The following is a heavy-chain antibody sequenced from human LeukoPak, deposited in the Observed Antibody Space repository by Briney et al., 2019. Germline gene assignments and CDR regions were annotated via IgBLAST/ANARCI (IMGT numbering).Heavy chain of an antibody. Sequence: PGGSLRLSCAASGFXLSSYRINWVRQAPGKGLEWVSSISSTSSSIYYADSVKGRFTISRDNAKNSLYLQMNSLRAEDTAIYYCAKRPIFGELLYYFDYWGQGTLVTVSS. D-gene: IGHD3-10*01. CDR1: GFXLSSYR. CDR3: AKRPIFGELLYYFDY. V-gene: IGHV3-21*04. J-gene: IGHJ4*02. CDR2: ISSTSSSI.